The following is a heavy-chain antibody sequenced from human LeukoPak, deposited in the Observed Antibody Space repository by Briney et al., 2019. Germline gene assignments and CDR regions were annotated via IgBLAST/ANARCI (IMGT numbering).Heavy chain of an antibody. CDR1: GFIFSSFA. CDR2: ISYDGSNK. Sequence: GRSLRLSCAASGFIFSSFAMHGVRQAPGKGLEWVAVISYDGSNKYYAASVKGRFTIPRDNSKNTLYLQMNSLRAEDTAVYYCARDVVRGLETTCESRFDAWGQGTLVTVSS. J-gene: IGHJ5*02. V-gene: IGHV3-30*01. CDR3: ARDVVRGLETTCESRFDA. D-gene: IGHD4-17*01.